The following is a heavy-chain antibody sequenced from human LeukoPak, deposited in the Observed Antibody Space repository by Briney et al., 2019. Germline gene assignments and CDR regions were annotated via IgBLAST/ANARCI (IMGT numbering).Heavy chain of an antibody. CDR2: IKQDGSEK. D-gene: IGHD7-27*01. J-gene: IGHJ4*02. CDR1: GFTFSSHW. Sequence: GGSLRLSCAASGFTFSSHWMSWVRQAPGKGLEWVAHIKQDGSEKYYVDSVKGRFTISRDIAKNSLYLQMNSLRAEDTALYYCARGGPTGALDDWGQGTLLTVSS. CDR3: ARGGPTGALDD. V-gene: IGHV3-7*01.